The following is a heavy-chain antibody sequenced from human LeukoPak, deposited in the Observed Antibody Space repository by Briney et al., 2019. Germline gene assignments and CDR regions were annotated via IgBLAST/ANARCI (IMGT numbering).Heavy chain of an antibody. CDR1: GGSVSSGSYY. D-gene: IGHD5-18*01. J-gene: IGHJ5*02. CDR3: AREGGRGSYGTLFWP. Sequence: KTSETLSLTCTVSGGSVSSGSYYWSWIRQPPGKGLEWIGYIYYSGSTNYNPSLKSRVTISVDTSKNQFSLKLSSVTAADTAVYYCAREGGRGSYGTLFWPWGQGTLVTVSS. CDR2: IYYSGST. V-gene: IGHV4-61*01.